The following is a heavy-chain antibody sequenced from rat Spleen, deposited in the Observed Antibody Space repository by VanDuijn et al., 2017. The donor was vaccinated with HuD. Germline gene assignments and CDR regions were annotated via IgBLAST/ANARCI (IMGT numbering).Heavy chain of an antibody. V-gene: IGHV5-19*01. J-gene: IGHJ2*01. CDR3: ATGFITTSDY. D-gene: IGHD1-10*01. CDR2: ISPSGGST. Sequence: EVQLVESGGGLVQPGRSLKLSCAASGFTFSNYGMHWIRQAPTKGLEWVASISPSGGSTYYRDSGKGRFTISRDNAKSTLYLQMDSLRSEDTATYYCATGFITTSDYWGQGVMVTVSS. CDR1: GFTFSNYG.